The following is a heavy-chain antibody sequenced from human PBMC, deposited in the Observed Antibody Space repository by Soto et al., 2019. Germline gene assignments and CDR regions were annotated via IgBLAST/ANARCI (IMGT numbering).Heavy chain of an antibody. J-gene: IGHJ6*02. V-gene: IGHV3-21*01. D-gene: IGHD3-9*01. CDR1: GFTFSSYS. Sequence: EVQLVESGGGLVKPGGSLRLSCAASGFTFSSYSMNWVRQAPGKGLEWVSSISSSSSYIYYADSVKGRFTISRDNAKNSLYLQMNSLRAEDTAVYYCARPPDEYYDILTGYRGAYYYGMDVWGQGTTVTVSS. CDR2: ISSSSSYI. CDR3: ARPPDEYYDILTGYRGAYYYGMDV.